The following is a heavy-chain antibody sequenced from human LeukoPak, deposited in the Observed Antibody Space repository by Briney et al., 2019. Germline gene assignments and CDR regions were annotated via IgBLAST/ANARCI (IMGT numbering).Heavy chain of an antibody. CDR1: GFSFSSYG. D-gene: IGHD1-26*01. J-gene: IGHJ3*01. CDR3: AKDLSVVGAHDSFDV. V-gene: IGHV3-30*18. CDR2: ISYDGNTI. Sequence: PGGSLRLSCAASGFSFSSYGMHWVRQAPGKGLEWLTVISYDGNTIYYADSVKGRFTISRDNSKNTLHLQMNSLRIEDTAAYYCAKDLSVVGAHDSFDVWGQGTMVTVSS.